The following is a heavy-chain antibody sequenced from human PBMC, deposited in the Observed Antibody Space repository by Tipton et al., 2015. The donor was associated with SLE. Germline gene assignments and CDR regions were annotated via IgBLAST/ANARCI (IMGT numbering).Heavy chain of an antibody. V-gene: IGHV4-30-2*01. CDR2: IYDSGST. Sequence: TLSLTCAVSGGSISNGDYSWSWIRQPPGKGLEWIGYIYDSGSTYYNPSLKSRVAISLDRSKNQFSLNLSSVTAADTAVYYCARDEYRYDTTGYHLLGHFDFWGQGTLVTVSS. CDR1: GGSISNGDYS. D-gene: IGHD3-22*01. CDR3: ARDEYRYDTTGYHLLGHFDF. J-gene: IGHJ4*02.